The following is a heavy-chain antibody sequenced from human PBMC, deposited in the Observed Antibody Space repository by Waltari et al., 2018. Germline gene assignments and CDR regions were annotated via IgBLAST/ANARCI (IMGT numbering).Heavy chain of an antibody. D-gene: IGHD6-19*01. CDR1: GGSFSGYY. CDR3: ARTQWLVPADAFDI. CDR2: INHSVRT. Sequence: QVQLQQWGAGLLKPSETLSLTCAVYGGSFSGYYWSWIRQPPGKGLEWIGEINHSVRTNYNPSLKSRGTISVDTSKNQFSLKLSSVTAADTAVYYCARTQWLVPADAFDIWGQGTMVTVSS. V-gene: IGHV4-34*01. J-gene: IGHJ3*02.